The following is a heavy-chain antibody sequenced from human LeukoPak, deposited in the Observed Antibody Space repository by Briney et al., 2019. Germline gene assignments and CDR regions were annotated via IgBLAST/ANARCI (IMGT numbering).Heavy chain of an antibody. CDR3: AREGRLLLWFGELPDYYGMDV. V-gene: IGHV3-74*01. CDR2: ITNDGSST. CDR1: GLTFSSHW. J-gene: IGHJ6*02. D-gene: IGHD3-10*01. Sequence: GGSLRLSCAASGLTFSSHWMHWVRQAPGKGLVWVSRITNDGSSTTYADSVKGRFTISRDNAKNMLYLQVNSLRAEDTAVYYCAREGRLLLWFGELPDYYGMDVWGQGTTVTVSS.